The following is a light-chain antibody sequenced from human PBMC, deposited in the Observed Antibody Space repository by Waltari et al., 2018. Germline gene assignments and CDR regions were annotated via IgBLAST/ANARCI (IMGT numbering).Light chain of an antibody. V-gene: IGKV3-15*01. CDR1: QSVSSN. J-gene: IGKJ2*01. CDR3: QQYNNWRT. CDR2: GAS. Sequence: EIVMTQSPATLSVSPGERATLSCRASQSVSSNLAWYQQKPGQAPRVLSYGASTRATGIPARFSGSGSGTEFTLTISSLQSEDCAVYYCQQYNNWRTFGQGTKLEIK.